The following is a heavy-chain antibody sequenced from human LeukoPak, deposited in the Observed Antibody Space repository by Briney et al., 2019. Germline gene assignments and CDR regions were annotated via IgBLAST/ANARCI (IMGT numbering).Heavy chain of an antibody. CDR3: ARVGQQKAFDI. V-gene: IGHV3-64*01. J-gene: IGHJ3*02. CDR1: GFTFGGYW. CDR2: ISSNGGST. D-gene: IGHD6-13*01. Sequence: GGSLRLSCAASGFTFGGYWMTWVRQAPGKGLEYVSAISSNGGSTYYANSVKGRFTISRDNSKNTLYLQMGSLRAEDMAVYYCARVGQQKAFDIWGQGTMVTVSS.